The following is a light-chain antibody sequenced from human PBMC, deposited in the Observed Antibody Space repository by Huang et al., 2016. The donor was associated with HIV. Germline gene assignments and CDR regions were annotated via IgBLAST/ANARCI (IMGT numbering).Light chain of an antibody. V-gene: IGKV1-33*01. J-gene: IGKJ1*01. CDR1: QGIGKY. CDR2: DAS. Sequence: DIQMTQSPSSLSASVGDRVTITCQASQGIGKYLNWYQQKPGQVPKLLIFDASNLETGVPSRFSGSGSGTDFTFTITTLQPEDIATYYCQHYDSLPPWTFGQGTRVQI. CDR3: QHYDSLPPWT.